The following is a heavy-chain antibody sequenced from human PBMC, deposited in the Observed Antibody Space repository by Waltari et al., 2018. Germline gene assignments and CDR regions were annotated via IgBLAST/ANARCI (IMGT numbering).Heavy chain of an antibody. V-gene: IGHV1-69*12. J-gene: IGHJ4*02. CDR2: IIPSFGTA. CDR1: GGTFSSYA. Sequence: QVQLVQSGAEVKKPGSSVKVSCKASGGTFSSYAISWVRQAPGQGLEWMGGIIPSFGTANYAQKFQGRVTITADESTSTAYMELSSLRSEDTAVYYCARLAGYVDTAMVSPYYFDYWGQGTLVTVSS. CDR3: ARLAGYVDTAMVSPYYFDY. D-gene: IGHD5-18*01.